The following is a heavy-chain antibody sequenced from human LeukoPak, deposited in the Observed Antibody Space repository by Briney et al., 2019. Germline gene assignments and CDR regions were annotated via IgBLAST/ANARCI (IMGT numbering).Heavy chain of an antibody. V-gene: IGHV3-23*01. CDR2: ISGNGGST. D-gene: IGHD2-2*01. CDR3: AKDLRVIVVTYYMDV. J-gene: IGHJ6*03. CDR1: GFTFSDYA. Sequence: GGSLRLSCAASGFTFSDYAMSWVRQAPGKGLEWVSSISGNGGSTYYTDSVKGRFTISRDNSKNTLYLQMNSLRAEDTAAYYCAKDLRVIVVTYYMDVWDKGTTVTVSS.